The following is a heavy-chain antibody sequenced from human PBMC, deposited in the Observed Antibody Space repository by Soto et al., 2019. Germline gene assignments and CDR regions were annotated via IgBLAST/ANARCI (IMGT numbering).Heavy chain of an antibody. J-gene: IGHJ4*02. CDR2: SNHVGNT. V-gene: IGHV4-34*01. CDR1: GGSFSGYY. D-gene: IGHD5-18*01. Sequence: QVQLQQWGAGLLKPSETLSLTCAVYGGSFSGYYWSWIRQPPGKGLEWIGESNHVGNTNYNPSLNSRDTMSVAPSKNQCSLRLNSVTAADTAVYYCARVLIAGVTTDWGQGTMVIVSS. CDR3: ARVLIAGVTTD.